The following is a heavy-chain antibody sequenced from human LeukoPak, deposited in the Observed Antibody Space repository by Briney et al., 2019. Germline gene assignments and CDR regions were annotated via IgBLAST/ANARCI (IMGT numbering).Heavy chain of an antibody. CDR2: LSGSGGST. D-gene: IGHD6-13*01. V-gene: IGHV3-23*01. CDR1: GFTFSIYA. Sequence: GGSLRLSCAASGFTFSIYAMSWVRQPPGKGMEWVSALSGSGGSTYYADSVKGRFTISRDNSKNTLYLQMNSLRAEDTAVYYCAKDHTPVIAAAGTSFDYGGQGTLVTVSS. J-gene: IGHJ4*02. CDR3: AKDHTPVIAAAGTSFDY.